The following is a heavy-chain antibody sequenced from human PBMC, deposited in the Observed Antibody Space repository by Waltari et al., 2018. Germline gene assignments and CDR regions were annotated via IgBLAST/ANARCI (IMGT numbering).Heavy chain of an antibody. D-gene: IGHD3-10*02. CDR3: AREMLAVYWYFDL. Sequence: EVQLVESGGGLVQPGGSLRLSCAASGFTVSSYWMSWVRQAPGKGLEWVANIKQDGSEKYYVDSVKGRFTISRDNAKNSLYLQMNSLRAEDTAVYYCAREMLAVYWYFDLWGRDTLVTVSS. CDR2: IKQDGSEK. J-gene: IGHJ2*01. V-gene: IGHV3-7*01. CDR1: GFTVSSYW.